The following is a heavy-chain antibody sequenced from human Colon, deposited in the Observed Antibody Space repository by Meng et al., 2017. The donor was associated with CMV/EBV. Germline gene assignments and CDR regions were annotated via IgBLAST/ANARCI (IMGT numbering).Heavy chain of an antibody. CDR2: ILPILDKP. Sequence: SVKVSCKASGGTFSSYTISWVRQAPGQGLEWMGRILPILDKPNYAQKFQGRLTISADKSTSTAYMELSRLRSEDTAAYYCARSGLRSGGRGGLEVWGQGTTVTVSS. CDR3: ARSGLRSGGRGGLEV. J-gene: IGHJ6*02. CDR1: GGTFSSYT. D-gene: IGHD6-25*01. V-gene: IGHV1-69*02.